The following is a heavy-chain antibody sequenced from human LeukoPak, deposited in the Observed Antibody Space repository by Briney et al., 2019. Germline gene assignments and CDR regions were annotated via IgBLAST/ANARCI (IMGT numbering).Heavy chain of an antibody. D-gene: IGHD1-20*01. J-gene: IGHJ4*02. V-gene: IGHV3-9*01. Sequence: GGSLRLSCAASGFTFDDYAMHWVRQAPGKGLEWVSGISWNSGSIGYADSVKGRFTISRHNSKNTLYLQMNSLRAEDTAVYYCAAYTDYWGQGTLVTVSS. CDR1: GFTFDDYA. CDR2: ISWNSGSI. CDR3: AAYTDY.